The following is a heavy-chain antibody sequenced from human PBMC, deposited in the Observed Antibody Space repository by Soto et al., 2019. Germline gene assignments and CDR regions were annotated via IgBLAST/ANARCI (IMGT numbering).Heavy chain of an antibody. Sequence: SETLSLTCTVSGGSISSYYWSWIRQPPGKGLEWIGYIYYSGSTNYNPSLKSRVTISVDTSKNQFSLKLGSVTAADTAVYYCAGSPRDWAAAFDIWGQGTMVTVSS. CDR1: GGSISSYY. CDR3: AGSPRDWAAAFDI. CDR2: IYYSGST. V-gene: IGHV4-59*01. J-gene: IGHJ3*02. D-gene: IGHD2-21*01.